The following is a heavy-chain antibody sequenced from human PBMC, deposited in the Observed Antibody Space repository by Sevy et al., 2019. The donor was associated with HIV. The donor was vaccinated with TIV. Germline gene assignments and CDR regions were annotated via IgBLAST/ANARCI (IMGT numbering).Heavy chain of an antibody. J-gene: IGHJ6*02. CDR3: ARDCSSTTCLWGLDF. D-gene: IGHD2-2*01. CDR1: GFTFSRYW. CDR2: VNTDGSVT. Sequence: GGSLRLSCTSPGFTFSRYWMHWVRQVPGKGLVWVSHVNTDGSVTHYADSVRGRFTISRDNVRNTVYLQMNSLRVEDTALYYCARDCSSTTCLWGLDFWGQGTTVTVSS. V-gene: IGHV3-74*01.